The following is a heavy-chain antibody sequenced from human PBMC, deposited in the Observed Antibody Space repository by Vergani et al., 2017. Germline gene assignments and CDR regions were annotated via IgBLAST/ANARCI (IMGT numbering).Heavy chain of an antibody. CDR3: ARFPMAYDAFDI. CDR2: IYHSGST. V-gene: IGHV4-38-2*01. Sequence: QVQLQESGPGLVKPSETLSLTCAVSGYSISSGYYWGWIRQPPGKGLEWIGSIYHSGSTYYNPSLKSRVTISVDTSKNQFSLKLSSVTAADTAVYYCARFPMAYDAFDIWGQGTMVTVSS. D-gene: IGHD3-10*01. J-gene: IGHJ3*02. CDR1: GYSISSGYY.